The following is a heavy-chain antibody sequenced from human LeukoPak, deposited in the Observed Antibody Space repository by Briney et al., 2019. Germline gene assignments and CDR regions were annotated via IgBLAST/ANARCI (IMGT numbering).Heavy chain of an antibody. Sequence: ASVKVSCKVSGYTLTELSMHWVRQAPGKGLEWMGGFDPEDGETIYAQKFQGRVTMTEDTSTDTAYMELSSLRSEDTAVYYCATDDCSGGSCYYYYGMDVWGQGTTVTVSS. CDR2: FDPEDGET. CDR3: ATDDCSGGSCYYYYGMDV. D-gene: IGHD2-15*01. CDR1: GYTLTELS. V-gene: IGHV1-24*01. J-gene: IGHJ6*02.